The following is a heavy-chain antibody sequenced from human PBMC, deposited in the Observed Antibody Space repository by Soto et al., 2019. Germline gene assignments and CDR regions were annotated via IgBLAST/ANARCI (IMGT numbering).Heavy chain of an antibody. J-gene: IGHJ4*02. CDR1: GFSLSSTRMA. CDR2: IYWDDDK. Sequence: QITLKESGPTLVKPTQTLTLTCTFSGFSLSSTRMAVGWIRQPPGKALEWLALIYWDDDKVYSPLLKTRLTITKDTSKNQVVLTMSNMDPVDTARYYCAHIVVAGLGYYFDYWGQGTLVTVSS. V-gene: IGHV2-5*02. D-gene: IGHD6-19*01. CDR3: AHIVVAGLGYYFDY.